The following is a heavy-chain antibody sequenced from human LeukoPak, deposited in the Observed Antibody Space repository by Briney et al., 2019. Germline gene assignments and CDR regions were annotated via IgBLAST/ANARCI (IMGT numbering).Heavy chain of an antibody. CDR2: INPNSGGT. D-gene: IGHD2-15*01. Sequence: ASVKVSCKASGYTFTVFYMHWVRQAPGQGLEWMGWINPNSGGTNYAQKFQGRVTMTRDTSISTAYMELSRLRSDDTAVYYCARPISCRYPPDAFDIWGQGTMVTVSS. J-gene: IGHJ3*02. V-gene: IGHV1-2*02. CDR1: GYTFTVFY. CDR3: ARPISCRYPPDAFDI.